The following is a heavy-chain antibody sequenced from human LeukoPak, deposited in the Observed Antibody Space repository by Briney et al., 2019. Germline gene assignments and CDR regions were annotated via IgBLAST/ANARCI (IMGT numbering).Heavy chain of an antibody. J-gene: IGHJ4*02. CDR3: ARAKPYYDILTGYYSGAHVDY. CDR1: GYTFTSYG. CDR2: ISAYNGNT. Sequence: GASVKVSCKASGYTFTSYGISWVRQAPGQGLEWMGWISAYNGNTNYAQKLQGRVTMTTDTSTSTAYMELRSQRSDDTAVYYCARAKPYYDILTGYYSGAHVDYWGQGTLVTVSS. V-gene: IGHV1-18*01. D-gene: IGHD3-9*01.